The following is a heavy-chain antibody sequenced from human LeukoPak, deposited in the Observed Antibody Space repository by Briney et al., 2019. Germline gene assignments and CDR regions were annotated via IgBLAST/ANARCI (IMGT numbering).Heavy chain of an antibody. Sequence: PGQSLKISCKCSGYSFTTYWIAWVRQMPGRGLEWMGIISPDDSDIRYSPSFQGHVTISADKSISTAYLQWSSLQASDTAMYYCARHEGSGSYYSYWGQGTLVTVSS. D-gene: IGHD1-26*01. J-gene: IGHJ4*02. CDR1: GYSFTTYW. V-gene: IGHV5-51*01. CDR3: ARHEGSGSYYSY. CDR2: ISPDDSDI.